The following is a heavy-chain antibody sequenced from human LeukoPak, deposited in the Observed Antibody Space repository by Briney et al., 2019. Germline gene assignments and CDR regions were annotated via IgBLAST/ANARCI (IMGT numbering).Heavy chain of an antibody. V-gene: IGHV1-69*04. CDR3: ARARWDSKGGYFDY. J-gene: IGHJ4*02. Sequence: SVKVSCKASGGTFSSYAISWVRQAPGQGLEWMGRIIPILGIANYAQKFQGRVTITADKSTSTAYMELSSLRSEDTAVYYCARARWDSKGGYFDYWGQGTLVTVSS. D-gene: IGHD4-11*01. CDR2: IIPILGIA. CDR1: GGTFSSYA.